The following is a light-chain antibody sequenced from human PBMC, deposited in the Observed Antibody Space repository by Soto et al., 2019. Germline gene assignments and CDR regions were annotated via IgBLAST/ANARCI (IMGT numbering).Light chain of an antibody. V-gene: IGLV2-14*01. CDR3: CPYSTSNTHNYV. Sequence: QSVLTQPASVSGSPGQSITVSCTGTSSDIGGYNYVSWYQHHPGKAPQLIIYEVNLRPSGVSDRFSASKSGDTASLTISGLQAGHEAVYYYCPYSTSNTHNYVFGTGPKVTVL. CDR2: EVN. J-gene: IGLJ1*01. CDR1: SSDIGGYNY.